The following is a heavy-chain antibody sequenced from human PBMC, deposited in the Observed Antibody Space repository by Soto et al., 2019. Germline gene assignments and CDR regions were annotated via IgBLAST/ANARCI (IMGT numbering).Heavy chain of an antibody. CDR2: IIPIFGTA. V-gene: IGHV1-69*01. Sequence: QVQLVQSGAEVKKPGSSVKVSCKASGGTFSSYAISWVRQAPGQGLEWMGGIIPIFGTANYAQKFQGRVTITADESTSTAYMELSSLRSEDTAVYYCASRITISGPDWFDPWGQGTLVTVSS. CDR3: ASRITISGPDWFDP. CDR1: GGTFSSYA. J-gene: IGHJ5*02. D-gene: IGHD3-9*01.